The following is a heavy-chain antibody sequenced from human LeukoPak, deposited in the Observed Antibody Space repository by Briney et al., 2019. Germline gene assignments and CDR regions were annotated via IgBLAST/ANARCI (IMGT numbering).Heavy chain of an antibody. J-gene: IGHJ5*02. Sequence: GGSLRLSCAASGFTFSSYSMNWVRQAPGKGLEWVSSISSSSSYIYYADSVKGRFTISRDNAKNTLYLQMNSLRAEDTAVYYCAKAPRQWGNWFDPWGQGTLVTVSS. V-gene: IGHV3-21*04. CDR2: ISSSSSYI. D-gene: IGHD1-26*01. CDR3: AKAPRQWGNWFDP. CDR1: GFTFSSYS.